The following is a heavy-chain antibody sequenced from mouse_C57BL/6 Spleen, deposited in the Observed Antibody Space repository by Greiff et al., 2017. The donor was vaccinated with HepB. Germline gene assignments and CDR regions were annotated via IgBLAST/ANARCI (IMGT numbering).Heavy chain of an antibody. CDR3: ARFVAAFDY. Sequence: VQLQQPGAELVRPGSSVKLSCKASGYTFTSYWMDWVKQRPGQGLEWIGNIYPSDSETHYNQKFKDKATLTVDKSSSTAYMQLSSLTSEDSAVYYCARFVAAFDYWGQGTTLTVSS. J-gene: IGHJ2*01. CDR2: IYPSDSET. CDR1: GYTFTSYW. D-gene: IGHD1-1*01. V-gene: IGHV1-61*01.